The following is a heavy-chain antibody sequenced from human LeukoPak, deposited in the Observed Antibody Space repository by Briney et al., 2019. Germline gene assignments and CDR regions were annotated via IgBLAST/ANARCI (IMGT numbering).Heavy chain of an antibody. J-gene: IGHJ4*02. Sequence: SETLSLTCTVSGGSISSYYWSWIRQPPGKGLEWIGYIYYSGSTNYNPSLKSRVTISVDTSKNQFSLKLSSVTAADTAVYYCASGITMGYWGQGTLVTVSS. CDR3: ASGITMGY. D-gene: IGHD3-10*01. CDR2: IYYSGST. CDR1: GGSISSYY. V-gene: IGHV4-59*08.